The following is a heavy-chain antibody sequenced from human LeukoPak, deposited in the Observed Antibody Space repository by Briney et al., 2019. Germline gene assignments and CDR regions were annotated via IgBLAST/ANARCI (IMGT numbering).Heavy chain of an antibody. V-gene: IGHV4-39*01. CDR3: ARSFAPSRSGAFDI. J-gene: IGHJ3*02. Sequence: SETLSLTCTVSGGSISSSSYFWGWIRQPPGRGLQWIGTIYYSASTYYNPSPKSRVTISISTSRNQFSLKLNSLTAADMAVYYCARSFAPSRSGAFDIWGQGTMVTVSS. D-gene: IGHD6-13*01. CDR2: IYYSAST. CDR1: GGSISSSSYF.